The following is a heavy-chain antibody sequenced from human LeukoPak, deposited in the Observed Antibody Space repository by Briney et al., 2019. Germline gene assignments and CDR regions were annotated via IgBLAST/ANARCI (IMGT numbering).Heavy chain of an antibody. J-gene: IGHJ6*02. V-gene: IGHV3-74*01. D-gene: IGHD3-10*01. CDR1: GFTFSSYW. CDR2: INGDGRNI. CDR3: AIPPLSGTGSSRPLAGVDV. Sequence: GGSLRLSCVASGFTFSSYWMHWVRQDPRKGLVWVSRINGDGRNINYADSVRGRFTISRDNAKNTLYLQMNTLRVEDTAVYYCAIPPLSGTGSSRPLAGVDVWGQGTTVTVSS.